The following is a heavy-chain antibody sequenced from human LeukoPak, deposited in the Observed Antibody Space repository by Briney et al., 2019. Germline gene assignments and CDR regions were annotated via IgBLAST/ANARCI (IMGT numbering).Heavy chain of an antibody. CDR1: GFTFSSYG. J-gene: IGHJ6*02. CDR2: ISYDGSNK. D-gene: IGHD3-22*01. CDR3: AKAPVGYDSSGYRFDYYGMDV. V-gene: IGHV3-30*18. Sequence: GGSLRLSCAASGFTFSSYGMHWVRQAPGKGPEWVAVISYDGSNKYYADSVKGRFTISRDNSKNTLYLQMNSLRAEDTAVYYCAKAPVGYDSSGYRFDYYGMDVWGQGTTVTVSS.